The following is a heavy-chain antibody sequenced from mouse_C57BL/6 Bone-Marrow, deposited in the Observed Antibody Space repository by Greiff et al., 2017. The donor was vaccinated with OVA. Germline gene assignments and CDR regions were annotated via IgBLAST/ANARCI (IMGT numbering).Heavy chain of an antibody. CDR2: IYPGDGDT. D-gene: IGHD2-10*02. CDR1: GYAFSSYW. J-gene: IGHJ4*01. V-gene: IGHV1-80*01. CDR3: ARRGYGNHYAMDY. Sequence: VQLQQSGAELVKPGASVKISCKASGYAFSSYWMNWVKQRPGKGLEWIGQIYPGDGDTNYNGKFKGKATLTADKSSSTASMQLSSLTSEDSAVYFCARRGYGNHYAMDYWGQGTSVTVSS.